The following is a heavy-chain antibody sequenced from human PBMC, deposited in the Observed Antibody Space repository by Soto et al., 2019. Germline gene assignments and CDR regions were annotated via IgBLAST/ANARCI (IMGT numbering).Heavy chain of an antibody. CDR1: GFTFSSNW. Sequence: EVHLVESGGGSVQPGGSLRLSCVASGFTFSSNWMHWVRQGPGRGVVWVSRINEDGSEINYADSVEGRFTVSRDNAKNRLYLQMTSLRVDDTAVYYCARDGQWYWGLGTLVTVSS. D-gene: IGHD6-19*01. V-gene: IGHV3-74*01. CDR3: ARDGQWY. CDR2: INEDGSEI. J-gene: IGHJ4*02.